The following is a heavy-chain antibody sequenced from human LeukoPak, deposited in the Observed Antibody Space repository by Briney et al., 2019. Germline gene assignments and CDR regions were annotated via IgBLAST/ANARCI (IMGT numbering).Heavy chain of an antibody. D-gene: IGHD2-21*01. Sequence: PGGSLRLSCAASGFTFNTYAMSWVRQAPGKGLEWVSSMSGSGSSTYYADSVKGRFTISRDNSKNTLYLRMNSLRVEDTAVYYCARDKGGSGDGTVWGQGTLVTVSS. CDR2: MSGSGSST. CDR3: ARDKGGSGDGTV. CDR1: GFTFNTYA. V-gene: IGHV3-23*01. J-gene: IGHJ4*02.